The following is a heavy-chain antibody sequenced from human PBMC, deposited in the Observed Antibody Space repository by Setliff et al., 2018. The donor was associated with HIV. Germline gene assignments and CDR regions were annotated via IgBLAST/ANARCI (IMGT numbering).Heavy chain of an antibody. CDR3: ATRRGDSWSFDF. V-gene: IGHV4-34*01. Sequence: SETLSLTCAVYYSGSFNNYFWSWIRQSPERGLEWLGEVNHGGNINYNPSLKSRVTVSVNTSKIHFSLKVTSVTVADTAVYYCATRRGDSWSFDFWGQGTPVTVSS. CDR1: SGSFNNYF. CDR2: VNHGGNI. D-gene: IGHD2-8*02. J-gene: IGHJ4*02.